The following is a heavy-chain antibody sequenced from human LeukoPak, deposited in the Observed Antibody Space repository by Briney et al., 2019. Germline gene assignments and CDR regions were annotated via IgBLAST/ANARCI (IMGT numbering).Heavy chain of an antibody. CDR3: ARGVSSGYFPTYYYYMDV. Sequence: PGGSLRLSCAASGFTFSSYWMSWIRQAPGKGLEWVANIKQDGSEKYYVDSVKGRFTISRDNAKNSLYLQMNSLRAEDTAVYYCARGVSSGYFPTYYYYMDVWGKGTTVTVS. D-gene: IGHD3-22*01. V-gene: IGHV3-7*01. J-gene: IGHJ6*03. CDR1: GFTFSSYW. CDR2: IKQDGSEK.